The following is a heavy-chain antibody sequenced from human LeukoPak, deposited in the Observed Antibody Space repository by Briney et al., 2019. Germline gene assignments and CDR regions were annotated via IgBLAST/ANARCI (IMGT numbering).Heavy chain of an antibody. D-gene: IGHD5-18*01. Sequence: SQTLSLTCAISGDSVSSNSAAWNWIRQSPSRGLEWLGRTYYRSKWYNDYAVSVKSRITINPDTSKNQFSLQLNSVTPEDTAVYYCARLPGGYSYGRTNYYGMDVWGQGTTVTVSS. CDR3: ARLPGGYSYGRTNYYGMDV. CDR1: GDSVSSNSAA. J-gene: IGHJ6*02. CDR2: TYYRSKWYN. V-gene: IGHV6-1*01.